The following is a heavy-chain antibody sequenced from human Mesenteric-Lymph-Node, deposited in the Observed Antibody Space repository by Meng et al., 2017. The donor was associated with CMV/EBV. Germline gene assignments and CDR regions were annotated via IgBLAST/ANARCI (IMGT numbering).Heavy chain of an antibody. CDR2: IYYSGST. CDR3: ARHLGYTYGRYYFDL. V-gene: IGHV4-39*01. CDR1: GCSMIRSNYY. J-gene: IGHJ2*01. Sequence: GCSMIRSNYYWGWIRQPPGKGLEWIGSIYYSGSTYYNPSLKSRVTISVDTSKNQFSLKLTSVPAADTAVYYCARHLGYTYGRYYFDLWGRGTLVTVSS. D-gene: IGHD5-18*01.